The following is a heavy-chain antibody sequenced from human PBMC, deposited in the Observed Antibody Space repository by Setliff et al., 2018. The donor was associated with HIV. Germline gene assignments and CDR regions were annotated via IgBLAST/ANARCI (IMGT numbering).Heavy chain of an antibody. Sequence: SLTCDVYGGSFSGYYWSWIRQPPGKGLEWIGKINHSGSTNYNPSLKSRVTISVDTSRNQFSLKLNSVTAADTAVYFCARDFADAVVGVVSFFDSWGQGTLVTVSS. J-gene: IGHJ4*02. CDR3: ARDFADAVVGVVSFFDS. V-gene: IGHV4-34*01. CDR1: GGSFSGYY. CDR2: INHSGST. D-gene: IGHD3-3*01.